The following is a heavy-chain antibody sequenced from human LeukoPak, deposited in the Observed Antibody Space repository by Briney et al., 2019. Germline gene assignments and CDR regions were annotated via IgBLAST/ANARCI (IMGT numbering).Heavy chain of an antibody. V-gene: IGHV5-51*01. Sequence: GESLKISCKGSGYSFNTYWIGWVRQMPGKGLEWMGIIYPGDSDTRYSPSFQGKVTISADKSISTAYLQWSSLKASDTAMYYCARAKGYSGYYDYVWGSYPYYFDYWGQGTLVTVSS. J-gene: IGHJ4*02. CDR2: IYPGDSDT. D-gene: IGHD3-16*01. CDR1: GYSFNTYW. CDR3: ARAKGYSGYYDYVWGSYPYYFDY.